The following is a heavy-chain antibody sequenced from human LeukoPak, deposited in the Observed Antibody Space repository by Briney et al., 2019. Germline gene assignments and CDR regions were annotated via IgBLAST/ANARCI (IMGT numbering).Heavy chain of an antibody. Sequence: ASVKVSCKASGYSFTSYGISWVRQAPGQGLEWMGWITAYNGNTHFARNLRDRVTMTTDTSANTVYLELRNLRSDDTAVYYCARDPEGTYSGSFEGDWFDPWAREPWSPSPQ. CDR3: ARDPEGTYSGSFEGDWFDP. V-gene: IGHV1-18*01. D-gene: IGHD1-26*01. CDR1: GYSFTSYG. CDR2: ITAYNGNT. J-gene: IGHJ5*02.